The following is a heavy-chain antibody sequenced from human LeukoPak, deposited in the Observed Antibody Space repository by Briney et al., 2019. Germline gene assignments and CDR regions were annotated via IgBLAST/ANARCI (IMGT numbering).Heavy chain of an antibody. Sequence: GGSLRLSCAASGFTFSSYAMHWVRQAPGKGLEWVAVISYDGSNKYYADSVKGRFTISRDNSKNTLYLQMNSLRAEDTAVYYCAKFGNYDSSGYHDYWGQGTLVTVSS. D-gene: IGHD3-22*01. CDR2: ISYDGSNK. CDR1: GFTFSSYA. V-gene: IGHV3-30-3*02. J-gene: IGHJ4*02. CDR3: AKFGNYDSSGYHDY.